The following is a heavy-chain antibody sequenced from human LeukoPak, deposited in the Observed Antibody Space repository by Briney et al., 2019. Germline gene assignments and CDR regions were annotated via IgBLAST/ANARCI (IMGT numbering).Heavy chain of an antibody. CDR2: IYYSGST. V-gene: IGHV4-59*01. CDR3: ARGGDSSWIDY. D-gene: IGHD6-19*01. Sequence: SETLSLTCTVSGGSLSSYYWSWIRQPPGKGPEWIGYIYYSGSTNYNPSLKSRVTISVDTSKNQFSLKLSSVTAADTAVYYCARGGDSSWIDYWGQRTLVTVSS. CDR1: GGSLSSYY. J-gene: IGHJ4*02.